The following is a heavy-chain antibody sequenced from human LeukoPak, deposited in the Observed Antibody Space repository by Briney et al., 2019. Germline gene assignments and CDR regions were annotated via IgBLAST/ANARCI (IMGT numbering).Heavy chain of an antibody. V-gene: IGHV3-30-3*01. D-gene: IGHD3-3*01. Sequence: SGGSLRLSCAASGFTFSSYPMHWVGQAPGKGREWVSVISYDETNKYYADSVKGRFTISRDNAKNSLDLQMESLRAEDTAVYYCAKDTGSPADAITMEDNAFDIWGQGTMVTVSS. CDR1: GFTFSSYP. J-gene: IGHJ3*02. CDR3: AKDTGSPADAITMEDNAFDI. CDR2: ISYDETNK.